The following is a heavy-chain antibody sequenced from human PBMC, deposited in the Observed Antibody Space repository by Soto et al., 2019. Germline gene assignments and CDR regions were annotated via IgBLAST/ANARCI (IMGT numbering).Heavy chain of an antibody. V-gene: IGHV1-69*13. Sequence: VASVKVSCKASGGTFSSYAISWVRQAPGQGLEWMGGIIPIFGTANYAQKFQGRVTITADESTSTAYMELSSLRSEDTAVYYCARSPLGYCSGGSCYPEGYYYYGMDVWGQGTTVTVSS. CDR2: IIPIFGTA. D-gene: IGHD2-15*01. J-gene: IGHJ6*02. CDR1: GGTFSSYA. CDR3: ARSPLGYCSGGSCYPEGYYYYGMDV.